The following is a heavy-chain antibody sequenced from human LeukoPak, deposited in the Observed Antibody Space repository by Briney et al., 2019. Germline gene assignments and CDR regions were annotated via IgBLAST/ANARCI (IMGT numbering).Heavy chain of an antibody. CDR3: AKDLRPDGRYDFDH. J-gene: IGHJ4*02. CDR2: ITGSGSI. V-gene: IGHV3-23*01. CDR1: GFTFSTFA. Sequence: PGGPLRLSCAASGFTFSTFAMNWVRQAPGKGLDWVSVITGSGSISYADSVKGRFTISRDNSKNTVYLQMNSLSAEDTAVYYCAKDLRPDGRYDFDHWGQGTLVTVSS. D-gene: IGHD5-12*01.